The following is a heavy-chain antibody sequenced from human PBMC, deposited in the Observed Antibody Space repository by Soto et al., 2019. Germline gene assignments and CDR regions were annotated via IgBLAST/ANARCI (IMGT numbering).Heavy chain of an antibody. CDR2: IYYSGST. Sequence: SETLSLTCTVSGGSISSYYWSWIRQPPGKGLEWIGYIYYSGSTNYNPSLKSRVTISVDTSKNQFSLKLSSVTAADTAVYYCARTLTAAATYYFDYWGQGTLVTVSS. V-gene: IGHV4-59*08. CDR1: GGSISSYY. J-gene: IGHJ4*02. CDR3: ARTLTAAATYYFDY. D-gene: IGHD6-13*01.